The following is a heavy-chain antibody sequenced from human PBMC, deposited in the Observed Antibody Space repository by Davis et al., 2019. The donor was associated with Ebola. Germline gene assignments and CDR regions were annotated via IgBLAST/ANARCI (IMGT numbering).Heavy chain of an antibody. Sequence: AASVKVSCKSSGDTFNTYSISWIRQAPGQGLEWMGGIIPIFGTANYAQKFQGRVTITADESTSTAYMELSSLRSEDTAVYYCARDGGRGLYYYYYGMDVWGQGTTVTVSS. D-gene: IGHD4-23*01. V-gene: IGHV1-69*13. CDR3: ARDGGRGLYYYYYGMDV. J-gene: IGHJ6*02. CDR1: GDTFNTYS. CDR2: IIPIFGTA.